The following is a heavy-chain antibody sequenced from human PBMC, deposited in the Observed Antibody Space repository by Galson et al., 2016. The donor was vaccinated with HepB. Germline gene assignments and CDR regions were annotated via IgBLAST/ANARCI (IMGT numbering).Heavy chain of an antibody. V-gene: IGHV4-28*01. CDR3: ARSHLDWLSLIQI. J-gene: IGHJ4*02. CDR2: IFTSGNA. D-gene: IGHD3-9*01. Sequence: WIGYIFTSGNAYYNPSLKGRVTLSIDTSKRQFSLKLTSVTAADTAVYYCARSHLDWLSLIQIWGQGTLVAVSS.